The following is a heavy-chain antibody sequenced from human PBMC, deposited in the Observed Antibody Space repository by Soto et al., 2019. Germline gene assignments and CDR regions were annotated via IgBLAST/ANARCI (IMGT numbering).Heavy chain of an antibody. V-gene: IGHV1-2*02. CDR2: IKPYSDGA. CDR3: ARLLHYSESGVSSDCGCDT. J-gene: IGHJ3*02. Sequence: QVQLVQSGAEVKKPGASVKVSCEASGYTFTDYFIHWVRQAPGQGLEWIGWIKPYSDGADLSQKFAGRVTITRETSISTGYMEVSILGSDDTAVFYCARLLHYSESGVSSDCGCDTWGQGRLVTVSS. D-gene: IGHD3-22*01. CDR1: GYTFTDYF.